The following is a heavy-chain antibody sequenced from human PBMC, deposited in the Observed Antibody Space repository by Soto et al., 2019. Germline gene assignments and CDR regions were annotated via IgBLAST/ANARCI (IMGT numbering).Heavy chain of an antibody. Sequence: EVQLVESGGGLVKPGGSLRLSCAASGFTFSTFTMNWVCQAPGKGLEWVSSISTNSRSIYYADSVKGRFTISRDNAKNSLSLQMNSLTTEDTAVYYCARGFSSSSWFDPWGQGTLVTVSS. CDR2: ISTNSRSI. D-gene: IGHD6-6*01. CDR1: GFTFSTFT. V-gene: IGHV3-21*01. J-gene: IGHJ5*02. CDR3: ARGFSSSSWFDP.